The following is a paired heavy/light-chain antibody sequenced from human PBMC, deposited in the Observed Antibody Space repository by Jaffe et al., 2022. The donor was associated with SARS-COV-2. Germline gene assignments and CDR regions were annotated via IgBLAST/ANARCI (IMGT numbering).Light chain of an antibody. CDR2: WAS. CDR1: QDVLYTSNNKNH. CDR3: HQYHTLPFT. V-gene: IGKV4-1*01. Sequence: DIVMTQSPDSLAVSLGERATVNCKSSQDVLYTSNNKNHLAWYQQKPGQPPKLLIYWASTRQSGVPDRFSGSGSGTDYTLTISSLQAEDVAVYYCHQYHTLPFTFGPGTKVEIK. J-gene: IGKJ3*01.
Heavy chain of an antibody. CDR3: VKDGWWFPY. J-gene: IGHJ4*02. CDR1: GFTFSTTW. Sequence: EVHLVESGGGLVQPGGSLRLSCEASGFTFSTTWMTWVRQAPGKGLEWVATIKQDGSVTSYVDSLRGRFIISRDNSKSSLYLQMSSLRAEDTAVYYCVKDGWWFPYWGQGTLVTVSS. CDR2: IKQDGSVT. D-gene: IGHD2-15*01. V-gene: IGHV3-7*01.